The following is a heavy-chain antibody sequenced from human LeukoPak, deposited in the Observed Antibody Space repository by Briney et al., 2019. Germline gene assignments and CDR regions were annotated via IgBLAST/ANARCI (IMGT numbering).Heavy chain of an antibody. CDR1: GFTLSTYV. V-gene: IGHV3-33*01. D-gene: IGHD5-18*01. Sequence: PGRSLRLSCAASGFTLSTYVIHWVRHAPRKGLGWVALIWHDGSNKYYGDSVKDRFTISRDNSKNTLYLQMDSLRDEDTAVYYCARDRGYTYGHPLDYWGQGTLVTVSS. CDR2: IWHDGSNK. J-gene: IGHJ4*02. CDR3: ARDRGYTYGHPLDY.